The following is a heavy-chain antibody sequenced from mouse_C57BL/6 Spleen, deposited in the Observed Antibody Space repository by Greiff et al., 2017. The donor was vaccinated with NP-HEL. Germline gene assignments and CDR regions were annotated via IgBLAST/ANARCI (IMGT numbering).Heavy chain of an antibody. Sequence: QVQLKQPGAELVRPGSSVKLSCKASGYTFTSYWMDWVKQRPGQGLEWIGNIYPSDSETHYNQKFKDKATLTVDKSSSTAYMQLSSLTSEDSAVYYCARSQEIYYDYDGVYFDYWGQGTTLTVSS. J-gene: IGHJ2*01. CDR3: ARSQEIYYDYDGVYFDY. V-gene: IGHV1-61*01. D-gene: IGHD2-4*01. CDR1: GYTFTSYW. CDR2: IYPSDSET.